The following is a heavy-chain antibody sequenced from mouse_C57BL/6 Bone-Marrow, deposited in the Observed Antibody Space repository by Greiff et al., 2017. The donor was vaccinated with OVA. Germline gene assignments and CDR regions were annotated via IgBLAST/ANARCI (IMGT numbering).Heavy chain of an antibody. J-gene: IGHJ2*01. CDR2: IYPGDGDT. Sequence: QQSGPELVKPGASVKISCKASGYAFSSSWMNWVKQRPGKGLEWIGRIYPGDGDTNYNGKFKGKATLTADKSSSTAYMQLSSLTSEDSAVYFCARRGLYYYGSSYGLDYWGQGTTLTVSA. V-gene: IGHV1-82*01. CDR3: ARRGLYYYGSSYGLDY. CDR1: GYAFSSSW. D-gene: IGHD1-1*01.